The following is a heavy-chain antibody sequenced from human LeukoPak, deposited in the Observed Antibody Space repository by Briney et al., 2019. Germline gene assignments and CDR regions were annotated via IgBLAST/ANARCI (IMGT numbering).Heavy chain of an antibody. CDR3: AREGQYYDFWSGYFSGPREDYYFDY. CDR1: GYTFTGYY. D-gene: IGHD3-3*01. Sequence: AASVKVSCKASGYTFTGYYMHWVRQAPGQGLEWMGWINPNSGGTNYAQKFQGRVTMTRNTSISTAYMELSSLRSEDTAVYYCAREGQYYDFWSGYFSGPREDYYFDYWGQGTLVTVSS. CDR2: INPNSGGT. J-gene: IGHJ4*02. V-gene: IGHV1-2*02.